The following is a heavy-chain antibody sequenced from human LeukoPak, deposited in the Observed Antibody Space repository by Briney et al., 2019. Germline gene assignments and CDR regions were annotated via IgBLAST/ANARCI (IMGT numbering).Heavy chain of an antibody. D-gene: IGHD6-13*01. V-gene: IGHV3-30-3*01. CDR3: ARGGGKAVAGRFLY. J-gene: IGHJ4*02. Sequence: PGRSLRLSCAASGFTFSSYTMHWVHQAPGRGLEWVAVISYDGSNKYYADSVKGRFTISRDNSKNTVYLQMNSLRAEDTADYYCARGGGKAVAGRFLYWGQGTLVTVSS. CDR2: ISYDGSNK. CDR1: GFTFSSYT.